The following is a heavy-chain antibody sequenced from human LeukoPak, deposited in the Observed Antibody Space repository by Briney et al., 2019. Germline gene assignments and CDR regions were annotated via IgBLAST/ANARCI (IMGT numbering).Heavy chain of an antibody. CDR1: GFTFSSYS. V-gene: IGHV3-21*01. Sequence: GGSLRLSCAASGFTFSSYSMNWVRQAPGKGLEWVSSISTSSIYIYYADSVKGRFTISRDNAKNSLYLQMNSLRAEDTAVYYCARTDIVVVVAATHPNKKLYYMDVWGKGTTVTVSS. CDR3: ARTDIVVVVAATHPNKKLYYMDV. D-gene: IGHD2-15*01. CDR2: ISTSSIYI. J-gene: IGHJ6*03.